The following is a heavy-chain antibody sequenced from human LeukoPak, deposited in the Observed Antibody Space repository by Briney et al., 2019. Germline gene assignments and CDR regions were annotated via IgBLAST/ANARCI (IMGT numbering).Heavy chain of an antibody. D-gene: IGHD6-6*01. J-gene: IGHJ4*02. CDR2: ISAYNGNT. Sequence: ASVKVSCKASGYTFTIYGINWARQAPGQGLEWMGWISAYNGNTNYAQKLQGRVTMTTDTSTGTAYMELRSLRSDDTAVYYCASAREASSSSRSFDYWGQGTLVTVSS. CDR3: ASAREASSSSRSFDY. V-gene: IGHV1-18*01. CDR1: GYTFTIYG.